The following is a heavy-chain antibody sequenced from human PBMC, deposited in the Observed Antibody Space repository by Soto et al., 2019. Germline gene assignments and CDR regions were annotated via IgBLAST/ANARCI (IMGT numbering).Heavy chain of an antibody. CDR1: GGSISSSSYY. D-gene: IGHD3-3*01. V-gene: IGHV4-39*01. Sequence: PSETLSLTCTVSGGSISSSSYYWGWIRQPPGKGLEWIGSIYYSGSTYYNPSLKSRVTISVDTSKNQFSLTLSSVTAADTAVYYCARQSRNTIFGVVIPPLDAFDIWGQGTMVTVSS. CDR2: IYYSGST. CDR3: ARQSRNTIFGVVIPPLDAFDI. J-gene: IGHJ3*02.